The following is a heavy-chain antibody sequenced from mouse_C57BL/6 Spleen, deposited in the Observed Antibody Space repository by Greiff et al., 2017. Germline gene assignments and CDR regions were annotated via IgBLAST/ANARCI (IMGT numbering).Heavy chain of an antibody. Sequence: VQLQQSGPELVKPGASVKISCKASGYSFTGYYMNWVKQSPEKSLEWIGELNPSTGGTTYNQKFKAKATLTVDKSSSTAYMQRKSLTSEDSAVYYCARAGVLLYFFDYWGQGTTLTVSS. J-gene: IGHJ2*01. CDR1: GYSFTGYY. CDR3: ARAGVLLYFFDY. V-gene: IGHV1-42*01. CDR2: LNPSTGGT. D-gene: IGHD2-1*01.